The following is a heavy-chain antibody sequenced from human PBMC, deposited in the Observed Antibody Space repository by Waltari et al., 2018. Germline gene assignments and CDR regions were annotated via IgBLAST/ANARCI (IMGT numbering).Heavy chain of an antibody. CDR3: ARGVVYCSSTSCYRGAWFDP. CDR2: MNPNRGKT. D-gene: IGHD2-2*01. J-gene: IGHJ5*02. CDR1: GYTFTSYD. V-gene: IGHV1-8*01. Sequence: QVQLVQSGAEVKKPGASVKVSCKASGYTFTSYDINWVRQATGQGLEWMGWMNPNRGKTGYAQKFQGRVTMTRNTAISTAYMELSSLRSEDTAVYYCARGVVYCSSTSCYRGAWFDPWGQGTLVTVSS.